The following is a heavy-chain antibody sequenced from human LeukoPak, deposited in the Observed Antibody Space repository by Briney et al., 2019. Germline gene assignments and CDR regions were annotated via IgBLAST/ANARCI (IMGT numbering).Heavy chain of an antibody. V-gene: IGHV3-30-3*01. D-gene: IGHD1-26*01. J-gene: IGHJ6*02. Sequence: GGSLRLSCAASGFTFSSYAMHWVRQAPGKGLEWVAVISYDGSNKYYADSVKGRFTISRDNSKNTLYLQMNSLRAEDTAVYYCARGRTNSGSKTSYGMDVWGQGTTVTVSS. CDR3: ARGRTNSGSKTSYGMDV. CDR1: GFTFSSYA. CDR2: ISYDGSNK.